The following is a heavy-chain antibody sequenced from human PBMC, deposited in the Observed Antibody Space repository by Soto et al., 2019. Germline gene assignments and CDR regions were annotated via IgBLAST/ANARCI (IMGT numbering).Heavy chain of an antibody. D-gene: IGHD2-21*02. CDR2: IGTAGDT. CDR3: ARVCPDCHAFDI. Sequence: GGSLRLSCAASGFTFSSYDMHWVRQATGKGLEWVSAIGTAGDTYYPGSVKGRFTISRENAKNSLYLQMNSLRAGDTAVYYCARVCPDCHAFDIWGQGTMVTVSS. CDR1: GFTFSSYD. J-gene: IGHJ3*02. V-gene: IGHV3-13*01.